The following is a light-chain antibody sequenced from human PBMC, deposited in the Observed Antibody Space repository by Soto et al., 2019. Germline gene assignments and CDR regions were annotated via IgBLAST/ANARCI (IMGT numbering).Light chain of an antibody. CDR2: STN. J-gene: IGLJ3*02. CDR3: VLYMGSGIWV. Sequence: QTVVTQEASFSVSPGGTVTLTCGLSSGSVSTSYYPSWYQQTPGQAPRTLIYSTNTRSSGVPDRFSGSILGNKAALTITGAQADDESDYYCVLYMGSGIWVFGGGTQLTVL. V-gene: IGLV8-61*01. CDR1: SGSVSTSYY.